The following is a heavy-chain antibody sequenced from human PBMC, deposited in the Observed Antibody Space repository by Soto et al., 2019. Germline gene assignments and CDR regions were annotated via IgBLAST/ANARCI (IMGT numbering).Heavy chain of an antibody. D-gene: IGHD1-26*01. V-gene: IGHV4-4*02. J-gene: IGHJ4*02. CDR3: AREVPVTGEFDY. CDR2: IYHSGST. CDR1: GDSIITSNW. Sequence: QVQLQESGPGLVKPSGTLSLTCAVSGDSIITSNWWSWVRQSPGKGLEWIGEIYHSGSTTYNPSLKSRVIISVDKSRNQFSLKLTSVTAADTAVYYCAREVPVTGEFDYWGQGTLVTVSS.